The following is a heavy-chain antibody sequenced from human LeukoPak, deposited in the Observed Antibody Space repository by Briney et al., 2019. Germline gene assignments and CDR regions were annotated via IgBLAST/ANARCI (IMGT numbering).Heavy chain of an antibody. D-gene: IGHD4-17*01. CDR3: AKRGGDPTLYYYYYMDV. J-gene: IGHJ6*03. CDR2: ISGSGGST. CDR1: GFTFSGYG. Sequence: PGGSLRLSCAASGFTFSGYGMHWVRQAPGKGLEWVSTISGSGGSTYYADSVKGQFTISRDNSKNTLYLQMNSLRVEDTALYYCAKRGGDPTLYYYYYMDVWGKGTTVTVSS. V-gene: IGHV3-23*01.